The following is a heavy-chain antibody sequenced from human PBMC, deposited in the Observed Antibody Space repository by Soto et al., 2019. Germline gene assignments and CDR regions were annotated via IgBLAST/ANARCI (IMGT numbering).Heavy chain of an antibody. J-gene: IGHJ6*02. Sequence: GASVEVSWKASGGTFSSYSISWVRQAPGQGLEWMGGIIPIFGTANYAQKFQGRVTITADESTSTAYMELSSLRSEDTAVYYCAGRLGGYYYGLDVWGQGTTVTVSS. D-gene: IGHD3-16*01. CDR2: IIPIFGTA. V-gene: IGHV1-69*13. CDR1: GGTFSSYS. CDR3: AGRLGGYYYGLDV.